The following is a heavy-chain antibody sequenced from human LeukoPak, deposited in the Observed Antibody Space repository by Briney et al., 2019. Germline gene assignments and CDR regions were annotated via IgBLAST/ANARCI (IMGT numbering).Heavy chain of an antibody. V-gene: IGHV4-30-4*02. CDR1: GGSINSGDYY. Sequence: SETLSLTCTVSGGSINSGDYYWSWIRQPPGKGLEWIGYIYYSGSTYYNPSLKSRLTISVDTSKNQFSLKLSSVTAADTAVYYCARRRAEGGSNGHYNWFDPWGQGILVTVSS. CDR3: ARRRAEGGSNGHYNWFDP. CDR2: IYYSGST. D-gene: IGHD6-13*01. J-gene: IGHJ5*02.